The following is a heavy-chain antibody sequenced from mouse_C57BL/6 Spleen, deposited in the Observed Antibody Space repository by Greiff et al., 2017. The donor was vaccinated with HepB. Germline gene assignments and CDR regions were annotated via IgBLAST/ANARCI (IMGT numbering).Heavy chain of an antibody. Sequence: QVQLKQSGAELARPGASVKMSCKASGYTFTSYTMHWVKQRPGQGLEWIGYINPSSGYTKYNQKFKDKATLTADKSSSTAYMQLSSLTSEDSAVYYCARTDYSNSYSDVDVWGTGTTVTVSS. CDR2: INPSSGYT. D-gene: IGHD2-5*01. CDR1: GYTFTSYT. J-gene: IGHJ1*03. V-gene: IGHV1-4*01. CDR3: ARTDYSNSYSDVDV.